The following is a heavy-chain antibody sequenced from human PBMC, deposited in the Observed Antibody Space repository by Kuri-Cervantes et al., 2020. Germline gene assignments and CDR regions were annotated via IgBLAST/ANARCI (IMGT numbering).Heavy chain of an antibody. Sequence: GGSLRLSCAASEFTFNTYGMHWVRQAPGKGLEWVGHIKSKVDGGTTDYAAPVKGRFIISRNDSTNTLYLQMNSLKSEDTAVYFCTTDPAVAGTAFDYWGQGTLVTVS. CDR1: EFTFNTYG. J-gene: IGHJ4*02. CDR3: TTDPAVAGTAFDY. V-gene: IGHV3-15*01. D-gene: IGHD6-19*01. CDR2: IKSKVDGGTT.